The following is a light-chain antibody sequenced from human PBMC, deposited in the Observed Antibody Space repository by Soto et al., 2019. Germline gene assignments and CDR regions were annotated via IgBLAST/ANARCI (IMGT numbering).Light chain of an antibody. CDR2: DAS. V-gene: IGKV3-11*01. CDR1: QSVSRH. J-gene: IGKJ4*01. Sequence: EIVLTQSPATLSLSPGERATLYCRASQSVSRHLAWYQQKPGQAPRLLIYDASNRATGIPARFSGSGSGTDFTLTISSLEPEDFATYYCQQTSSTPTFGGGTKVEIK. CDR3: QQTSSTPT.